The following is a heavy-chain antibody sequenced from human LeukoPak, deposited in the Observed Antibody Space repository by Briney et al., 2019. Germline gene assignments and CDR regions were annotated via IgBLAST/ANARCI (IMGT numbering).Heavy chain of an antibody. CDR1: GFTFSSYP. Sequence: PGGSLRLSCEASGFTFSSYPMHWVRQAPGKGLEWVAVISYDGSNKYYADSVKGRFTISRDNSKNTLYLQMNSLRAEDTAVYYCARDLEDIVVVVAARRGYYYGMDVWGQGTTVTVSS. CDR3: ARDLEDIVVVVAARRGYYYGMDV. V-gene: IGHV3-30*04. J-gene: IGHJ6*02. D-gene: IGHD2-15*01. CDR2: ISYDGSNK.